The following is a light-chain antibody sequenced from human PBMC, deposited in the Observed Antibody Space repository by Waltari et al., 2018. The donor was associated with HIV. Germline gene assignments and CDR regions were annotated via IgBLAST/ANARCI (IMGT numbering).Light chain of an antibody. V-gene: IGKV1-5*03. CDR1: QNVDNW. CDR2: KTS. CDR3: QQYKSYSLT. Sequence: DIQMTQSPSTLSASVGDRVIITCRSSQNVDNWLAWYQHRPGSAPKVLIYKTSTLQTGVPSRFSGSGSGTEFSLTISSLQPDDFATYYCQQYKSYSLTFGQGTRLEIK. J-gene: IGKJ5*01.